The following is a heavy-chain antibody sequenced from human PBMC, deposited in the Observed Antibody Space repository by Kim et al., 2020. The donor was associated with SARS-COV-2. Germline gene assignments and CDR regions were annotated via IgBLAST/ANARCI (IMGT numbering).Heavy chain of an antibody. CDR2: GSA. J-gene: IGHJ4*02. D-gene: IGHD2-8*01. Sequence: GSAYYNPSLKSRVTISVDTSKNQFSLKLSSVTAADTAVYYCARDPYALDYWGQGTLVTVSS. V-gene: IGHV4-39*07. CDR3: ARDPYALDY.